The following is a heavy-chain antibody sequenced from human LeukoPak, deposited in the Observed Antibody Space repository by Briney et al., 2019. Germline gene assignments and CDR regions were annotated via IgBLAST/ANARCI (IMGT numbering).Heavy chain of an antibody. CDR3: AGDDYDKTYYYYMDV. CDR1: GFTFSSYW. V-gene: IGHV3-21*01. D-gene: IGHD4-17*01. Sequence: PGGSLRLSCAASGFTFSSYWMSWVRQAPGKGLEWVSSISSSSSYIYYADSVKGRFTISRDNAKNSLYLQMNSLRAEDTAVYYCAGDDYDKTYYYYMDVWGKGTTVTVSS. CDR2: ISSSSSYI. J-gene: IGHJ6*03.